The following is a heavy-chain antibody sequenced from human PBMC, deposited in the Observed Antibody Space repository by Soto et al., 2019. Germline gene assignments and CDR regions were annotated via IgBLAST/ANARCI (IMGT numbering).Heavy chain of an antibody. V-gene: IGHV4-59*01. Sequence: QVQLQQSGPGLLKPSETLSLTCSVSGGSITDNYWTWIRQSPGKGLEWVGYIYYTGITNYNPSLKRRVSNSRDRSKNQFSRKLDSVTAADTAVYYCARALDYDFWGGRNWFDPWGQGTLVTVSS. CDR1: GGSITDNY. CDR3: ARALDYDFWGGRNWFDP. CDR2: IYYTGIT. J-gene: IGHJ5*02. D-gene: IGHD3-3*01.